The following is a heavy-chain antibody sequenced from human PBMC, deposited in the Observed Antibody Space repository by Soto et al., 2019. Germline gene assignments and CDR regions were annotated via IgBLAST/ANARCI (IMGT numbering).Heavy chain of an antibody. CDR3: ARVTTYYYDSSGYYLGN. J-gene: IGHJ4*02. CDR1: GFTFSSYA. Sequence: QVQLVESGGGVVQPGRSLRLSCAASGFTFSSYAMHWVRQAPGKGLEWVAVISYDGSNKYYADSVKGRFTISRDNSKNXXYLQMNSLRAEDTAVYYCARVTTYYYDSSGYYLGNWGQGTLVTVSS. V-gene: IGHV3-30-3*01. CDR2: ISYDGSNK. D-gene: IGHD3-22*01.